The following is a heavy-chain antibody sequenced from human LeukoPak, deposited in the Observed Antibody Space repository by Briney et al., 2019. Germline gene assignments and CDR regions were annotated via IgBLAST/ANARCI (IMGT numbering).Heavy chain of an antibody. J-gene: IGHJ5*02. CDR1: GGSFSGYY. V-gene: IGHV4-34*01. CDR3: AREVDSSGWYPNWFDP. CDR2: INHSGST. Sequence: SETLSLTCAVYGGSFSGYYWSWIRQPPGKGLEWIGEINHSGSTNYNPSLKSRVTISVDTSKNQFSLKLSSVTAADTAVYYCAREVDSSGWYPNWFDPWGQGTLVTVSS. D-gene: IGHD6-19*01.